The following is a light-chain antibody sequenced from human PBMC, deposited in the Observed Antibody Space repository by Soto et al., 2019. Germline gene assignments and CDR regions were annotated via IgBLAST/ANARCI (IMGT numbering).Light chain of an antibody. Sequence: DIVMTQSPDSLAVSLGERATINCKSSQSVLHSSNYKNYLAWYQQKPRQPPKLLIYWASTRESGVPDRFSGSGSGTEFTLTISSLQAEDLAVYYCQQYYAIPWTCGQGTKVEIK. CDR2: WAS. CDR1: QSVLHSSNYKNY. V-gene: IGKV4-1*01. CDR3: QQYYAIPWT. J-gene: IGKJ1*01.